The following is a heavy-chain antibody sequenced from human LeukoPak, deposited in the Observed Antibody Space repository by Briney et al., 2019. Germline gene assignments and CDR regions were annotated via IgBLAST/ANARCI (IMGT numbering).Heavy chain of an antibody. Sequence: TSETLSLTCTVSGGSISSYYWSWIRQPPGKGLEWIGYIYYSGSTNYNPSLKSRVTISVDTSMNQFSLKLSPVTAADTAVYYCARQGQWLVRNEFDYWGQGTLVTVSS. CDR3: ARQGQWLVRNEFDY. CDR1: GGSISSYY. CDR2: IYYSGST. V-gene: IGHV4-59*08. J-gene: IGHJ4*02. D-gene: IGHD6-19*01.